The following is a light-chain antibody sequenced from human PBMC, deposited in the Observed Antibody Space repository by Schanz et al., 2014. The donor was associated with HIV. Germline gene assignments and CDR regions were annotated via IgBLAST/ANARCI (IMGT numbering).Light chain of an antibody. CDR3: NSYARSTTWV. CDR2: DVS. CDR1: SSNVGGYNY. V-gene: IGLV2-14*01. Sequence: QSALTQPASVSGSPGQSITISCTGTSSNVGGYNYVSWYQQHPGKAPKLMIYDVSNRPSGVSNRFSGSKSGNTASLTISGLQAEDEADYYCNSYARSTTWVFGGGTKVTVL. J-gene: IGLJ3*02.